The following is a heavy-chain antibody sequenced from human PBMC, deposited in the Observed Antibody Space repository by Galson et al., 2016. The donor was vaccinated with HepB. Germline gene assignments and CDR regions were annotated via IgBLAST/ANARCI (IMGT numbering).Heavy chain of an antibody. Sequence: SLRLSCAVSGFTFSKYWMSWVRQAPGKGLEWVANIKEDGSERYFVDSVKGRFTVSRDNAKNSLYLQMNSLRVDDTAVYYWARDRRGSGWYNDYWGQGTLVTVSS. CDR1: GFTFSKYW. CDR3: ARDRRGSGWYNDY. CDR2: IKEDGSER. J-gene: IGHJ4*02. V-gene: IGHV3-7*01. D-gene: IGHD6-19*01.